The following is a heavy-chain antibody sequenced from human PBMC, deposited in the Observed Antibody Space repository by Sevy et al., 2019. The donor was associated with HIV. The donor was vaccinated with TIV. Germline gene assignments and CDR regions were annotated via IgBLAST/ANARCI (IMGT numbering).Heavy chain of an antibody. CDR1: GFTFSTYA. CDR3: ARKYHDTSGYPRYSMDV. J-gene: IGHJ6*02. V-gene: IGHV3-64*01. CDR2: ISGGGGNT. D-gene: IGHD3-22*01. Sequence: GGSLRLSCAASGFTFSTYAMYWVRQAPGKGLEYVSAISGGGGNTYYGTSGKGRFTVSRDNAKNTLYLQMGSLRAEDMAAYFCARKYHDTSGYPRYSMDVWGQGTTVTVSS.